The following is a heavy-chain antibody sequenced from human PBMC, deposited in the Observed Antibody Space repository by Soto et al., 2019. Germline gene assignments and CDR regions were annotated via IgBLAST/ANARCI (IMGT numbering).Heavy chain of an antibody. D-gene: IGHD4-4*01. CDR2: ISYDGSKK. CDR1: GLTFSSYG. V-gene: IGHV3-30*18. Sequence: QVYLVESGGGVVQPGRSLRLSCAVSGLTFSSYGMHWVRQAPGKGLEWVAVISYDGSKKYYADSVKGRFTISRDNSKYTVYLQMNSLRPEDTAVYYCAKSSTAEYYYYGMDVWGQGTTVTVSS. CDR3: AKSSTAEYYYYGMDV. J-gene: IGHJ6*02.